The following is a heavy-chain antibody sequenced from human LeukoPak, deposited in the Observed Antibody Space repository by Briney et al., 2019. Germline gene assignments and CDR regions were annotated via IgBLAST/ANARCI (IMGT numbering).Heavy chain of an antibody. CDR1: GFTFSSYS. Sequence: GGALRLSCAASGFTFSSYSVNWVCQAPRGGREWISYISRSSNTIYYADSVKGRFTISRDNAKNSLFLQMNSLRDEDTAVYYCARSSSTGWTGFAYWGQGPLVTVSS. D-gene: IGHD6-19*01. J-gene: IGHJ4*02. V-gene: IGHV3-48*02. CDR2: ISRSSNTI. CDR3: ARSSSTGWTGFAY.